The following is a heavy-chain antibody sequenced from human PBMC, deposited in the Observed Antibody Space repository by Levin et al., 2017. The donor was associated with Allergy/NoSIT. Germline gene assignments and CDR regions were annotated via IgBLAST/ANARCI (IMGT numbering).Heavy chain of an antibody. CDR2: INSDGSST. D-gene: IGHD6-19*01. Sequence: GESLKISCAASGFTFSSYWMHWVRQAPGKGLVWVSRINSDGSSTSYADSVKGRFTISRDNAKNTLYLQMNSLRTEDTAVYYCARRMPGWAGTTDYWGQGTLVTVSS. CDR3: ARRMPGWAGTTDY. V-gene: IGHV3-74*01. J-gene: IGHJ4*02. CDR1: GFTFSSYW.